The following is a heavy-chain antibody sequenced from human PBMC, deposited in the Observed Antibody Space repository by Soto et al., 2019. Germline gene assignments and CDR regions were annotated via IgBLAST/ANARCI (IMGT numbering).Heavy chain of an antibody. CDR2: INQSGGET. J-gene: IGHJ4*02. CDR3: AKRRSRGGFVDY. Sequence: EVQLLESGGGLVQPGGSLRLSCAASGFTFSNDAMTWVRQAPGKGLEWVSSINQSGGETYHADSVKGRFTISRDNSKNSLYLQMSSLRAEDTAVYYCAKRRSRGGFVDYWGQGTLVAVSS. CDR1: GFTFSNDA. V-gene: IGHV3-23*01. D-gene: IGHD2-2*01.